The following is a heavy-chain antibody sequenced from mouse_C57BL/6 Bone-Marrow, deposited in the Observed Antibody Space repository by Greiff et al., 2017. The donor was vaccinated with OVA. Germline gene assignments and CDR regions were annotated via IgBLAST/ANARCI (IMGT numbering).Heavy chain of an antibody. D-gene: IGHD2-3*01. V-gene: IGHV5-17*01. Sequence: EVMLVESGGGLVKPGGSLKLSCAASGFTFSDYGMHWVRQAPEKGLEWVAYSSSGSSTIYYADTVKGRFTISRDNAKNTLFLQMTSLRSEDTAMYYCARPYDGYYAWFAYWGQGTLVTVSA. J-gene: IGHJ3*01. CDR1: GFTFSDYG. CDR3: ARPYDGYYAWFAY. CDR2: SSSGSSTI.